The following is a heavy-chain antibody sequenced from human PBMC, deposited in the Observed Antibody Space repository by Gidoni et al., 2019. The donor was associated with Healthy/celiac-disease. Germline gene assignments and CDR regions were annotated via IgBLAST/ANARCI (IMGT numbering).Heavy chain of an antibody. J-gene: IGHJ4*02. V-gene: IGHV1-69*01. Sequence: QVQLVQSGAEVKKPGPSVKVSCKASGGTVSSNAISWVRQAPGQGLEWMGGIIPIFGTANYGQKFQGRVTITADESTSTAYMELSSLRSEDTAVYYCARCGYDGSGSYRNFDYWGQGTLVTVSS. CDR3: ARCGYDGSGSYRNFDY. CDR1: GGTVSSNA. CDR2: IIPIFGTA. D-gene: IGHD3-10*01.